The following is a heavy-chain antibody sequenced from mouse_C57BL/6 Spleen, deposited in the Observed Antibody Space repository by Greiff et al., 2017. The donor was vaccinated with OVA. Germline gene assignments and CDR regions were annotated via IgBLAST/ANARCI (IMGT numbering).Heavy chain of an antibody. J-gene: IGHJ2*01. CDR3: ARSGFITTVGHFDY. CDR2: INPNYGTT. V-gene: IGHV1-39*01. D-gene: IGHD1-1*01. CDR1: GYSFTDYN. Sequence: SGPELVKPGASVKISCKASGYSFTDYNMNWVKQSNGKSLEWIGVINPNYGTTSYNQKFKGKATLTVDQSSSTAYMQLNSLTSEDSAVYYCARSGFITTVGHFDYWGQGTTLTVSS.